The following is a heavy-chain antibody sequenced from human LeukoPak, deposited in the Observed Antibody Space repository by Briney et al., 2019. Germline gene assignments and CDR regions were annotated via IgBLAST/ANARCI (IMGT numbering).Heavy chain of an antibody. CDR1: GFTFSSYS. D-gene: IGHD3-10*01. J-gene: IGHJ6*03. V-gene: IGHV3-21*01. Sequence: PGGSLRLSCAASGFTFSSYSMNWVRQAPGKGLEWVSSIGSSSSYIYYADSVKGRFTISRDNAKNSLYLQMNSLRAEDTAVYYCARATRWLRDYYMDVWGKGTTVTVSS. CDR3: ARATRWLRDYYMDV. CDR2: IGSSSSYI.